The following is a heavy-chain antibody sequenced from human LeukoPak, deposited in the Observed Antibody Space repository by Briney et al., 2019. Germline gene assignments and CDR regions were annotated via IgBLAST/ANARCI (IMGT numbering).Heavy chain of an antibody. CDR3: AKDTGET. Sequence: GGSLRLSCAASGFTFSNFAMSWVRQAPGKGLEWVSFISTSGAYTYYTDSVKGRFTISRDNSKYTLYLQMNSLRAEDTAVYYCAKDTGETWGQGTLVTVSS. CDR2: ISTSGAYT. D-gene: IGHD3-16*01. J-gene: IGHJ5*02. CDR1: GFTFSNFA. V-gene: IGHV3-23*01.